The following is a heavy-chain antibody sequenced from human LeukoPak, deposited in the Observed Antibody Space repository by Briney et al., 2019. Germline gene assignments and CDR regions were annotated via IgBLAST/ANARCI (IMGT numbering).Heavy chain of an antibody. CDR2: IIPIFGTA. CDR3: ARKGYFDWITGFDP. V-gene: IGHV1-69*06. J-gene: IGHJ5*02. CDR1: GYTFTSNY. Sequence: GASVKVSCKAFGYTFTSNYMHWVRQAPGQGLEWMGGIIPIFGTANYAQKFQGRVTITADKSTSTAYMELSSLRSEDTAVYYCARKGYFDWITGFDPWGQGTLVTVSS. D-gene: IGHD3-9*01.